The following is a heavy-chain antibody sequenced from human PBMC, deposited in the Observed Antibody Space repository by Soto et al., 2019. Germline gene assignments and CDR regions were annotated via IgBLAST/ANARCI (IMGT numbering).Heavy chain of an antibody. CDR1: GGSISSSSYY. CDR3: ARHPQRITIAAN. J-gene: IGHJ4*02. CDR2: IYYSGST. D-gene: IGHD3-3*01. V-gene: IGHV4-39*01. Sequence: QLQLQESGPGLVKPSETLSLTCTVSGGSISSSSYYWGWIRHPPGKGLEWIGSIYYSGSTYYNPSLKSRVTISVDTSKNQFSLKLSSVTAADTAVYYCARHPQRITIAANWGQGTLVTVSS.